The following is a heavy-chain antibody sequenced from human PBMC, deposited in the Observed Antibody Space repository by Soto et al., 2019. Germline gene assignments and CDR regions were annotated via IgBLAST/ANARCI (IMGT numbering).Heavy chain of an antibody. J-gene: IGHJ4*02. V-gene: IGHV3-7*01. Sequence: EVQLVESGGGLVQPGGSLRLSCTASGFSFSNYWMNWVRQAPGKGLEWVANINQDGSVKNYVDSVKGRFIISRDNAKNSVDLQMNSLRVEDTGMYYCARDPAAAPYYDYWGQGALVTVAS. D-gene: IGHD6-13*01. CDR1: GFSFSNYW. CDR2: INQDGSVK. CDR3: ARDPAAAPYYDY.